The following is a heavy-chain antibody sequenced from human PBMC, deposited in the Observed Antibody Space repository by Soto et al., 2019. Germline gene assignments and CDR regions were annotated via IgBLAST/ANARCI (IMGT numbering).Heavy chain of an antibody. CDR1: GFTFSSYA. Sequence: QVQLVESGGGVVQPGRSLRLSCAASGFTFSSYAMHWVRQAPGKGLEWVAVISYDGSNKYYADSVKGRFTISRDNSKNAMYLQMNSLRAEDTAVYYCAREGDNYDFWRGPNPPVGMDVWGQGTTVTVSS. CDR3: AREGDNYDFWRGPNPPVGMDV. CDR2: ISYDGSNK. D-gene: IGHD3-3*01. V-gene: IGHV3-30-3*01. J-gene: IGHJ6*02.